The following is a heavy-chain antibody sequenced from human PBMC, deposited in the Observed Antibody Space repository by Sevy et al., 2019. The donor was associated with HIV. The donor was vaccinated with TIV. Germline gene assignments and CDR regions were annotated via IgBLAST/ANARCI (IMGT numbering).Heavy chain of an antibody. V-gene: IGHV3-30*03. CDR3: AGRGPYCSGGSCYSSLMDV. CDR1: AFTFSSYG. J-gene: IGHJ6*02. Sequence: GGSLRLSCAASAFTFSSYGMHWVRQAPGKGLEWVAVISYDGSNKYYADSVKGRFTISRDNSKNTLYLQMNSLRAEDTAVYYCAGRGPYCSGGSCYSSLMDVWGQGTTVTVSS. D-gene: IGHD2-15*01. CDR2: ISYDGSNK.